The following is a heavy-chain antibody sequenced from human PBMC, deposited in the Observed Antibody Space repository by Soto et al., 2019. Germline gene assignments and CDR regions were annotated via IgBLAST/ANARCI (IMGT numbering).Heavy chain of an antibody. CDR1: GFSLSDYW. D-gene: IGHD3-22*01. V-gene: IGHV3-23*01. CDR2: ISGTGDST. CDR3: ANLPREVVILYYYCHMDV. Sequence: GGSLRLSCAASGFSLSDYWMHWVRQVPGKGLLWVSRISGTGDSTYYADSVRGRFTISRDNSKNTLYLQMNSLRAEDTAVYYCANLPREVVILYYYCHMDVWGKGTTVTVSS. J-gene: IGHJ6*03.